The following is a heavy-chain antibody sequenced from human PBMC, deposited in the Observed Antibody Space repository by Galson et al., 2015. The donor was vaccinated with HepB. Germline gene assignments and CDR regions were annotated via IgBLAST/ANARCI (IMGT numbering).Heavy chain of an antibody. D-gene: IGHD1/OR15-1a*01. CDR3: ARDHEGTQFFDP. CDR2: IIPIFGIA. Sequence: SVKVSCKASGGTFSSYAISWVRQAPGQGLEWMGGIIPIFGIAKYAQKFQARVTITADKSTSTAYMELSSLRSEDTAVYYCARDHEGTQFFDPWGQGTLVTVSS. J-gene: IGHJ5*02. CDR1: GGTFSSYA. V-gene: IGHV1-69*10.